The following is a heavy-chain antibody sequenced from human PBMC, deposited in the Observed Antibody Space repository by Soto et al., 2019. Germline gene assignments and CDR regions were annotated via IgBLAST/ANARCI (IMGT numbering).Heavy chain of an antibody. CDR2: IYGDDDK. J-gene: IGHJ6*02. D-gene: IGHD2-15*01. Sequence: QITLKESGPTLVKPTQTLTLPCTFSGFSLSTSGVGVAWIRQPPGKALEWLALIYGDDDKRYRPSLESRLTITKDTSKNQAVLTMTNMYSVDTATYYCAYLPCSGGTCYWFSFSGMDVWGQGTTVTVSS. CDR3: AYLPCSGGTCYWFSFSGMDV. V-gene: IGHV2-5*02. CDR1: GFSLSTSGVG.